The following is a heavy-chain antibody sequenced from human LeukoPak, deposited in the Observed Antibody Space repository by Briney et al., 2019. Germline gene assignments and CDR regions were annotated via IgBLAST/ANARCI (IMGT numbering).Heavy chain of an antibody. CDR3: AKSRYITMIVVVTPLFDY. CDR1: GFTFSDYY. V-gene: IGHV3-23*01. Sequence: PGGSLRLSCTASGFTFSDYYMTWIRQAPGKGLEWVSAISGSGGSTYYADSVKGRFTISRDNSKNTLYLQMNSLRAEDTAVYYCAKSRYITMIVVVTPLFDYWGQGTLVTVSS. D-gene: IGHD3-22*01. CDR2: ISGSGGST. J-gene: IGHJ4*02.